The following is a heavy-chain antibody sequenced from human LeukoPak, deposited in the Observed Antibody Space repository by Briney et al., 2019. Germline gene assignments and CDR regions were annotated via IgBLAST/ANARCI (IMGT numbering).Heavy chain of an antibody. V-gene: IGHV4-59*01. CDR3: ARDWGTGGAYGAFDI. CDR2: IYYSGST. CDR1: GGSISSYY. Sequence: SETLSLTCTVSGGSISSYYRSWIRQPPGKGLEWIGYIYYSGSTNYNPSLKSRVTISVDTSKNQFSLKLNSVTAADTAVYYCARDWGTGGAYGAFDIWGQGTMVTVSS. J-gene: IGHJ3*02. D-gene: IGHD3-16*01.